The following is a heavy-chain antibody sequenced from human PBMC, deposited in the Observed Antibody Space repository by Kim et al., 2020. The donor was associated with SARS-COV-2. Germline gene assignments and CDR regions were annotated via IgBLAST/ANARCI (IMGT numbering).Heavy chain of an antibody. Sequence: GGSLRLSCAASGFTFSDYYMSWIRQAPGKGLEWVSYISSSSYTNYADSVKGRFTISRDNAKNSLYLQMNSLRAEDTAVYYCARVGCSGGSCGPLDYWGQGTLVTVSS. CDR2: ISSSSYT. CDR3: ARVGCSGGSCGPLDY. CDR1: GFTFSDYY. J-gene: IGHJ4*02. D-gene: IGHD2-15*01. V-gene: IGHV3-11*06.